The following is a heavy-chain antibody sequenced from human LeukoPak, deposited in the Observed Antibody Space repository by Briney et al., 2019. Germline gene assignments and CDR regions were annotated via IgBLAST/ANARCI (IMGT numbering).Heavy chain of an antibody. V-gene: IGHV4-4*07. J-gene: IGHJ5*02. D-gene: IGHD1-26*01. CDR1: GGSIIDYY. CDR3: ARSSLGETYYDWFDP. CDR2: IYGSGST. Sequence: NPSETLSLTCTVSGGSIIDYYWNWIRQPAGKGMEWIGRIYGSGSTNYNPSLRSRVTISVDKSKNQFSLKLTSATAADTAVYYCARSSLGETYYDWFDPWGQGTLVTVSS.